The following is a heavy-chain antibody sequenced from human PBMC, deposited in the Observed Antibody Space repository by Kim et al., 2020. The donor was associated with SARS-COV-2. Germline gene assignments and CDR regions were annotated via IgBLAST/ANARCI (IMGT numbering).Heavy chain of an antibody. J-gene: IGHJ3*02. D-gene: IGHD6-13*01. V-gene: IGHV1-69*13. CDR3: ARDGGGPYSNTQGDAFDI. Sequence: SVKVSCKASGGTFSSYAISWVRQAPGQGLEWMGGIIPIFGTANYAQKFQGRVTITADESTSTAYMELSSLRSEDTAVYYCARDGGGPYSNTQGDAFDIWGQGTMVTVSS. CDR2: IIPIFGTA. CDR1: GGTFSSYA.